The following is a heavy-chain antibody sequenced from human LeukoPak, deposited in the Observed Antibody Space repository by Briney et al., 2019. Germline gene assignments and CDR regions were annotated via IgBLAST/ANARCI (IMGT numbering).Heavy chain of an antibody. J-gene: IGHJ6*02. V-gene: IGHV3-30-3*01. CDR3: ARASVMVYPQGMDV. D-gene: IGHD2-8*01. CDR2: ISYDGNNK. CDR1: GFTFSTYA. Sequence: SGGSLRLSCAAPGFTFSTYAMHWVRQAPGKGLEWVAVISYDGNNKYYADSVKGRFTISRDNAKNSLYLQMNSLRAEDTAVYYCARASVMVYPQGMDVWGQGTTVTVSS.